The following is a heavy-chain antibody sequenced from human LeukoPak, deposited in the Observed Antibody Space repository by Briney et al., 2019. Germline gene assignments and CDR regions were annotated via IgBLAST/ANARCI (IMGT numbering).Heavy chain of an antibody. J-gene: IGHJ2*01. CDR1: GYTFTSYD. CDR2: MNPNSGNT. CDR3: ARHFHPAETTGGYFDL. Sequence: ASVKVSCKASGYTFTSYDIKWVRQATGHGLEWMGWMNPNSGNTGYAQKFQGRVTITRNTSISTAYMELSSLRSEDTAVYYCARHFHPAETTGGYFDLWGRGTLVTVSA. V-gene: IGHV1-8*03. D-gene: IGHD4-17*01.